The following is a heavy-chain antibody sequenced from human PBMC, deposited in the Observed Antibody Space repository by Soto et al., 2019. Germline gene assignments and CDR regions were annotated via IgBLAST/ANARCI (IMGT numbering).Heavy chain of an antibody. V-gene: IGHV3-23*01. Sequence: GGSLRLSCAASGFTFSSYAMSWVRQAPGKGLEWVSAISGSGGSTYYADSVKGRFTISRDNSKNTLYLQMNSLRAEDTAVYYCAKTPPATYDILTGYPEYYFDYWGQGTLVTVSS. J-gene: IGHJ4*02. CDR1: GFTFSSYA. D-gene: IGHD3-9*01. CDR3: AKTPPATYDILTGYPEYYFDY. CDR2: ISGSGGST.